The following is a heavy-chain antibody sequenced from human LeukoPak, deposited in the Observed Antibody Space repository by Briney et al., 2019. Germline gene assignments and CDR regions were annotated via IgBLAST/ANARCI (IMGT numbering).Heavy chain of an antibody. CDR3: AGEDNSSGYRPFDI. Sequence: ASVKVSCKASGYTFINYGINWVRQAPGQGLEWMGRINPNNGGTNYAQKFQGRVTMTRDMSMSTAYMELSRLRSDDTAVYYCAGEDNSSGYRPFDIWGQGTMVTVPS. CDR1: GYTFINYG. J-gene: IGHJ3*02. V-gene: IGHV1-2*06. D-gene: IGHD3-22*01. CDR2: INPNNGGT.